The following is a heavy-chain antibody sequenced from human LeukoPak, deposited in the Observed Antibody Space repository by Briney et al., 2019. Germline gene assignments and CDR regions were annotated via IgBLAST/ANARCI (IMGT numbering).Heavy chain of an antibody. D-gene: IGHD3-10*01. J-gene: IGHJ5*02. Sequence: SETLSLTCTVSGDSISSGNYHWAWIRQPPGKGLECIGSIHHSGNAYYNSSLESRVTISVDMSKNQFSLQLRSVTAADTAVYYCAREEPMVRGVSNWFDPWGQGTLVTVSS. CDR1: GDSISSGNYH. V-gene: IGHV4-39*07. CDR3: AREEPMVRGVSNWFDP. CDR2: IHHSGNA.